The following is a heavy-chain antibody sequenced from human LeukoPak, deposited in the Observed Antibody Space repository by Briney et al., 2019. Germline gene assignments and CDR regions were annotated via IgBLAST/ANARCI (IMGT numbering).Heavy chain of an antibody. CDR1: GFTFSSYA. V-gene: IGHV3-23*01. CDR2: ISGSGGST. D-gene: IGHD6-13*01. Sequence: GGSLRVSCAASGFTFSSYAMSWVRQAPGKGLEWVSAISGSGGSTYYADSVKGRFTISRDNSKNTLYLQMNSLRAEDTAVYYCAKDRDSSSWFDYWGQGTLVTVSS. CDR3: AKDRDSSSWFDY. J-gene: IGHJ4*02.